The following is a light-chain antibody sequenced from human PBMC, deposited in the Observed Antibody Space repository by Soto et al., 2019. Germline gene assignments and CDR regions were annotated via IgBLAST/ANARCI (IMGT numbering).Light chain of an antibody. J-gene: IGLJ3*02. CDR3: CSYEVSRVWV. V-gene: IGLV2-23*02. CDR2: EVS. CDR1: SSDVGNYNF. Sequence: QSALTQPASVSGSPVQSITISCTGTSSDVGNYNFVSWYQQHPGKAPKLIIYEVSKRPSGVSDRFSGSKSGNTASLTISGLQAEDEADYHCCSYEVSRVWVFGGGTKLTVL.